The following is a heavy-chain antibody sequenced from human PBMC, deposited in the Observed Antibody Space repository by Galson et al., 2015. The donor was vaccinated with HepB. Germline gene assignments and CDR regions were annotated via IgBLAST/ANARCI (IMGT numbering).Heavy chain of an antibody. D-gene: IGHD3-22*01. V-gene: IGHV1-2*02. CDR1: GYTFTGYY. J-gene: IGHJ4*02. CDR2: INPNSGGT. CDR3: ARAEDGDYYDSSGFDY. Sequence: SVKVSCKASGYTFTGYYMHWVRQAPGQGLEWMGWINPNSGGTNYAQKFQGRVTMTRDTSISTAYMELSSLRSEDTAVYYCARAEDGDYYDSSGFDYWGQGTLVTVSS.